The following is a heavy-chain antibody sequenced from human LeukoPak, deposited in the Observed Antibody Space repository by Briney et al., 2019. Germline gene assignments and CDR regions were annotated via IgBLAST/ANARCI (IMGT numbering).Heavy chain of an antibody. CDR3: ARALRANTYYYGMDV. J-gene: IGHJ6*02. V-gene: IGHV3-33*08. CDR1: EFSISTYG. CDR2: IWYDGSRT. Sequence: GGSLRLSCAASEFSISTYGMHWVRQAPGKGLEWVAVIWYDGSRTYNADSVKGRCTISRDNSMNTLYLQMNRLRAEDTAIYYCARALRANTYYYGMDVWGQGTTATVSS.